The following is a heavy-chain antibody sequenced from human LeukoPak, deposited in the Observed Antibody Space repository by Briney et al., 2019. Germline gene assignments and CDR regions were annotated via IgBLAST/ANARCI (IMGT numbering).Heavy chain of an antibody. V-gene: IGHV4-59*01. D-gene: IGHD3-10*01. CDR2: IYYSGST. J-gene: IGHJ3*02. CDR1: GGSISSYY. Sequence: SETLSLTCTVSGGSISSYYWSWIRQPPGKGLEWIGYIYYSGSTNYNPSLKSRVTISVDTSKNQFSLKLSSVTAADTAVYYCAREMRGPARAFDIWGQGTMVTVPS. CDR3: AREMRGPARAFDI.